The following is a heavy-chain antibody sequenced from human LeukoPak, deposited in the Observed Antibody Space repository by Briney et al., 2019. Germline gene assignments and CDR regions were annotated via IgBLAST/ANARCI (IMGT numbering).Heavy chain of an antibody. V-gene: IGHV1-18*01. J-gene: IGHJ5*02. CDR2: ISAYNGNT. CDR1: GYTFTSYG. D-gene: IGHD3-22*01. Sequence: GASVKVSCEASGYTFTSYGISWVRQAPGQGLEWMGWISAYNGNTNYAQKLQGRVTMTTDTSTSTAYMELRSLRSDDTAVYYCARRAYYYDSSGQSNWFDPWGQGTLVTVSS. CDR3: ARRAYYYDSSGQSNWFDP.